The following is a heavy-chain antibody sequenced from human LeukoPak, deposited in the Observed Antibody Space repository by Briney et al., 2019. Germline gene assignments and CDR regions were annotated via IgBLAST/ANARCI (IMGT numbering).Heavy chain of an antibody. CDR3: ARGAKPRAAAGPNWFDP. V-gene: IGHV4-34*01. Sequence: SETLSLTCAVYGGSFSGYYWSLIRQPPGKGLEWIGEINHSGSTNYNPSLKSRVTISVDTSKNQFSLKLSSVTAADTAVYYCARGAKPRAAAGPNWFDPWGQGTLVTVSS. CDR2: INHSGST. D-gene: IGHD6-13*01. CDR1: GGSFSGYY. J-gene: IGHJ5*02.